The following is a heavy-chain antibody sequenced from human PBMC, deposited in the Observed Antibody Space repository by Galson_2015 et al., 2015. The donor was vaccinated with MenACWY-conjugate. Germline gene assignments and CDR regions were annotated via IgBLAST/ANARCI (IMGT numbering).Heavy chain of an antibody. D-gene: IGHD1-26*01. V-gene: IGHV1-18*01. CDR1: GYTFTSYG. CDR3: ARVGATTDYYYGMDV. Sequence: SVKVSCKASGYTFTSYGISWVRQAPGQGLEWMGWISAYNGNTNYAQKLQGRVTMTTDTSTSTAYMELRSLRSDDTAVYYCARVGATTDYYYGMDVWGQGTTVTVSS. CDR2: ISAYNGNT. J-gene: IGHJ6*02.